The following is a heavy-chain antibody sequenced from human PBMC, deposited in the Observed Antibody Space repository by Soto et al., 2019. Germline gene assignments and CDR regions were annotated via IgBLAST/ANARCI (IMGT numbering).Heavy chain of an antibody. Sequence: QVQLVQSGAEVKKPGSSVKVSCKASGGTFSSYTISWVRQAPGQGLEWMGRIIPILGIANYAQKFQGRVTITADKATTTAYMELSSLRSEDTAVYYFARDSTTYLHAFDIWGQVTMVTVSS. V-gene: IGHV1-69*08. D-gene: IGHD1-1*01. J-gene: IGHJ3*02. CDR1: GGTFSSYT. CDR3: ARDSTTYLHAFDI. CDR2: IIPILGIA.